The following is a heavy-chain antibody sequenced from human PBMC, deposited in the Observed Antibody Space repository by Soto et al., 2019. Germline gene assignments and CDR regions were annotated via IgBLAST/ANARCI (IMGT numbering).Heavy chain of an antibody. CDR2: IYYSGST. CDR3: ARGSRSGWYLNPHYDY. J-gene: IGHJ4*02. CDR1: GGSISSYY. Sequence: SETLSLTCTVSGGSISSYYWSWIRQPPGKGLEWIGYIYYSGSTNYNPSLKSRVTISVDTSKNQFSLKLSSVTAADTAVYYCARGSRSGWYLNPHYDYWGQGTLVTVSS. V-gene: IGHV4-59*01. D-gene: IGHD6-19*01.